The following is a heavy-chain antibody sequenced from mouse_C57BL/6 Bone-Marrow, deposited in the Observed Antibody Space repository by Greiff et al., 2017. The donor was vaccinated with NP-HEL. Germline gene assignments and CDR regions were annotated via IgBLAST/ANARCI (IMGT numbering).Heavy chain of an antibody. Sequence: EVQLQQSGAELVRPGASVKLSCTASGFNIKDDYMHWVKQRPEQGLEWIGWIDPENGDTEYASKFQGKATITADTSSNTAYLQLSSLTSEDTAVYYCTNYYGSSYEAYWGQGTLVTVSA. CDR2: IDPENGDT. V-gene: IGHV14-4*01. D-gene: IGHD1-1*01. CDR1: GFNIKDDY. CDR3: TNYYGSSYEAY. J-gene: IGHJ3*01.